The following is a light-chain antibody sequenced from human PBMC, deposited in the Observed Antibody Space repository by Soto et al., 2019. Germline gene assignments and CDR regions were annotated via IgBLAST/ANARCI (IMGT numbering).Light chain of an antibody. Sequence: DIQMTQSPSSLSASVGDRVTITCRASQSISTYLNWYQQKPGKAPKVLIYAASSLQSGVPSRFSGSGSGTDFTLTISSLQPEDFATYYCQQTYRTFLSLGGGTRVEIK. CDR2: AAS. J-gene: IGKJ4*01. CDR3: QQTYRTFLS. CDR1: QSISTY. V-gene: IGKV1-39*01.